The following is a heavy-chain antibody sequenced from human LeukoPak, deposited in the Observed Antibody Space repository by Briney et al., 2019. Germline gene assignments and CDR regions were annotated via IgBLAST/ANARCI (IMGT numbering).Heavy chain of an antibody. CDR1: GYTFTGYY. CDR2: IIPIFGTA. CDR3: ARPYYDILIGDYYYGMDV. V-gene: IGHV1-69*06. J-gene: IGHJ6*04. Sequence: GASVKVSCKASGYTFTGYYMHWVRQAPGQGLEWMGGIIPIFGTANYAQKFQGRVTITADKSTSTAYMELSSLRSEDTAVYYLARPYYDILIGDYYYGMDVWGKGTTVPVSS. D-gene: IGHD3-9*01.